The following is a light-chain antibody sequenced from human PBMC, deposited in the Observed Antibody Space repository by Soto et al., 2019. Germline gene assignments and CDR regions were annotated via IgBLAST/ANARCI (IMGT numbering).Light chain of an antibody. J-gene: IGLJ1*01. CDR2: GNS. CDR3: LSYAGTAYV. CDR1: SSNIGAGYD. V-gene: IGLV1-40*01. Sequence: QSVLTQPPSVSGAPGQRVTISCTGSSSNIGAGYDVHWYQQLPGTAPKFLIYGNSNRPSGVPDRFSGSKSGTSASLAITGLQAEDEADYYCLSYAGTAYVFGTGTKLTVL.